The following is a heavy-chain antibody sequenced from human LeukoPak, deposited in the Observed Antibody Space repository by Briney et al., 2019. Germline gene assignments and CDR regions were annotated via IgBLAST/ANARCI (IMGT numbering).Heavy chain of an antibody. CDR1: GAPISSGDYY. J-gene: IGHJ4*02. Sequence: SETLSLTCTVSGAPISSGDYYWSWVRQPPGKVLELIAYIYYTGSTYYNPSLKSRATISVDTSKKQVSLKLRSVTAVDTAVYYCARVANQRYYDYVRGSYRYVEPFDYWGQGTLVTVSS. D-gene: IGHD3-16*02. CDR3: ARVANQRYYDYVRGSYRYVEPFDY. V-gene: IGHV4-30-4*08. CDR2: IYYTGST.